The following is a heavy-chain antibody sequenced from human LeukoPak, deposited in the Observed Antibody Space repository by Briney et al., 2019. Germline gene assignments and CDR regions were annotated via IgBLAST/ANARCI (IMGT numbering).Heavy chain of an antibody. CDR2: ISSSSSYI. CDR3: ARDRTYYYGSGSLIFDY. J-gene: IGHJ4*02. V-gene: IGHV3-21*01. CDR1: GFTFSSYG. Sequence: GGSLRLSCAASGFTFSSYGMNWVRQAPGKGLEWVSSISSSSSYIYYADSVKGRFTISRDNAKNSLYLQMNSLRAEDTAVYYCARDRTYYYGSGSLIFDYWGQGTLVTVSS. D-gene: IGHD3-10*01.